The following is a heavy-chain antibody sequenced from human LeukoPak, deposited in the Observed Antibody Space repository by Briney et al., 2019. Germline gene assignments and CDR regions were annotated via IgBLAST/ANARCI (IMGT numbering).Heavy chain of an antibody. CDR2: INTNTGKP. D-gene: IGHD1-26*01. Sequence: GASVKVSCKASGNILTRYTINWVRQAPGQGLEWMGWINTNTGKPVYAQGLTGRFVFSWDTSVSTAYLQISSLKTEDTGIYFRTSVIVGATAPWFDPWGQGTPVTVSS. CDR3: TSVIVGATAPWFDP. CDR1: GNILTRYT. J-gene: IGHJ5*02. V-gene: IGHV7-4-1*02.